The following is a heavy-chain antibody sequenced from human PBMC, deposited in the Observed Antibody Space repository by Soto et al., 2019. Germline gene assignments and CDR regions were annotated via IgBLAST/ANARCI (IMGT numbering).Heavy chain of an antibody. D-gene: IGHD6-13*01. CDR3: EREEPVIAAAGTGTPGGNWFDP. CDR1: GDSVSSNSAA. Sequence: SQTLSLTCAISGDSVSSNSAAWNWIRQSPSRGLEWLGRTYYRSKWYNDYAVSVKSRITINPDTSKNQFSLQLNSVTPEDTAVYYCEREEPVIAAAGTGTPGGNWFDPWGQGTLVTVSS. V-gene: IGHV6-1*01. CDR2: TYYRSKWYN. J-gene: IGHJ5*02.